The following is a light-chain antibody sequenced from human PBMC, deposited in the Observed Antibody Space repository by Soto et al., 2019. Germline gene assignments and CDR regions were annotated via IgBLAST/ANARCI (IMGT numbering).Light chain of an antibody. CDR2: GTS. J-gene: IGKJ5*01. CDR1: QIVDSGY. V-gene: IGKV3-20*01. Sequence: EIVLTQSPGTLSLSPGDRATLSCRASQIVDSGYLAWYQQRPGQAPRLLIYGTSSRATGIPDRFSGSGSGTDFTLTISRLEPEDFAVYYCQQYDDSPIPFGQGTRL. CDR3: QQYDDSPIP.